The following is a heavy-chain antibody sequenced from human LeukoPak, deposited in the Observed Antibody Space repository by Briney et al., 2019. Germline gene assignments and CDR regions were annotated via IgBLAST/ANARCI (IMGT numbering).Heavy chain of an antibody. V-gene: IGHV3-30*18. CDR1: GFTFRSYG. Sequence: PGRSLRLSCAASGFTFRSYGMHWVRQAPGKGLEWVAVISYDGSNKYYADSVKGRFTISRDNSKNTLYLQMNSLRAEDTAVYYCAKESEGAVVITYFDYWGQGTLVTVSS. D-gene: IGHD3-22*01. J-gene: IGHJ4*02. CDR2: ISYDGSNK. CDR3: AKESEGAVVITYFDY.